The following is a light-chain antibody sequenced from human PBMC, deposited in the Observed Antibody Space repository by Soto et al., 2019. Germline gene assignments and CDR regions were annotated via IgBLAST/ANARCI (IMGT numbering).Light chain of an antibody. CDR2: HAS. V-gene: IGKV3-15*01. Sequence: EIVMTQSPATLSVSPGERATLSCRASQSVYSTLAWYQQKPCQAPSLLIYHASTSAPGIPAWFSGGGSGTEFTLTISSLQSEDVAVYYCQQYNKCPLTFGGGTRLEIK. CDR1: QSVYST. J-gene: IGKJ4*01. CDR3: QQYNKCPLT.